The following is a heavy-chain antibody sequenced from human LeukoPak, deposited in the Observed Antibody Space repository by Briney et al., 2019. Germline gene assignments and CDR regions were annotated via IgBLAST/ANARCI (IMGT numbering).Heavy chain of an antibody. V-gene: IGHV4-4*02. D-gene: IGHD2-15*01. J-gene: IGHJ4*02. CDR2: IYHSGSP. CDR3: ARVIRYCSGGSCYIFDY. CDR1: GGSISSNNW. Sequence: PSETLSLTCAVSGGSISSNNWWGWVRQPPGKGLEWIGEIYHSGSPNYNPSLKSRVTISVDKSRNHFSLNLSSVTAADTAVYYCARVIRYCSGGSCYIFDYWGQGTLVTVSS.